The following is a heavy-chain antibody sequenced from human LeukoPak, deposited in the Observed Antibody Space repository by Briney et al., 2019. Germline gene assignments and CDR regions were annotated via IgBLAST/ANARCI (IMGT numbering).Heavy chain of an antibody. D-gene: IGHD1-26*01. CDR1: GGTFSSYA. CDR3: ARDLGSGSYYPDAFDS. CDR2: IIPIFGTA. J-gene: IGHJ3*02. Sequence: SVKVSCKASGGTFSSYAISWVRQAPGQGLEWMGGIIPIFGTANYAQKFQGRVTITTDESTSTAYMELGSLRSEDTAVYYCARDLGSGSYYPDAFDSWGQGTMVTVSS. V-gene: IGHV1-69*05.